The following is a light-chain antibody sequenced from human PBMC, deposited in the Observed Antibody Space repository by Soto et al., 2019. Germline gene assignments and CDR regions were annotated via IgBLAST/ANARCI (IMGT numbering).Light chain of an antibody. J-gene: IGKJ5*01. CDR3: QQLYTLPFT. V-gene: IGKV1-33*01. Sequence: DIQMTQSPSSLTASVGDSVTITCQASQDITNYLNWYQQKPGKAPKLLIYDASNLEPGVPSRFSGRGSGTEFTLTISGLLPEDFAAYHCQQLYTLPFTFGQGTRLEIK. CDR1: QDITNY. CDR2: DAS.